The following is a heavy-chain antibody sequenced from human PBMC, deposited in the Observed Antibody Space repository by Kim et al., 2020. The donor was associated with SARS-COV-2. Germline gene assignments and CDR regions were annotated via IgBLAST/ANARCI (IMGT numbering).Heavy chain of an antibody. CDR2: T. J-gene: IGHJ4*02. V-gene: IGHV3-23*01. CDR3: AKVGSRAFDY. Sequence: TYYADSVKGRFTISRDNSKNTLYLQMNSLRAEDTAVYYCAKVGSRAFDYWGQGTLVTVSS. D-gene: IGHD6-13*01.